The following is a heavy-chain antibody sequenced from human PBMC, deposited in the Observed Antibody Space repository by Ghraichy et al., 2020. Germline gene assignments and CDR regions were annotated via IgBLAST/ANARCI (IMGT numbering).Heavy chain of an antibody. CDR3: VIEGRGPVH. D-gene: IGHD3-10*01. J-gene: IGHJ4*02. V-gene: IGHV3-7*03. Sequence: GVLNISCAASGFIFSDCWMSWVRQTPRKELEWVANIKPDGTEKYYVDSLKGRFTISRDNAQNSLYLQMNSLRVEDTALYYCVIEGRGPVHWGQGTLVTVSS. CDR2: IKPDGTEK. CDR1: GFIFSDCW.